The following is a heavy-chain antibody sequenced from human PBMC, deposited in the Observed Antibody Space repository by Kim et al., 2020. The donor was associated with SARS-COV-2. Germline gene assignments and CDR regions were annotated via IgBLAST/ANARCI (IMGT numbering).Heavy chain of an antibody. J-gene: IGHJ4*02. CDR2: K. D-gene: IGHD6-6*01. V-gene: IGHV3-7*04. Sequence: KYYVDSVKGRFTISRDNAKNSLYLQMDSLRAEDTAVYYCARDDRYRNSDHWGQGTLVTVSS. CDR3: ARDDRYRNSDH.